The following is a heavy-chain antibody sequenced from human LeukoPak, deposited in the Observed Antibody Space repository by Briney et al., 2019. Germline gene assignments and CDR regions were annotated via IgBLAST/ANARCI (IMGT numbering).Heavy chain of an antibody. V-gene: IGHV4-31*03. Sequence: PSETLSLTCTVSGGSISSGGYYWSWIRQHPGKGLEWIGYIYYSGSTYYNPSLKSRVTISVDMSKNQFSLKLSSVTAADTAVYYCARHFRGRITMVRGAGDWFDPWGQGTLVTVSS. CDR2: IYYSGST. CDR1: GGSISSGGYY. J-gene: IGHJ5*02. CDR3: ARHFRGRITMVRGAGDWFDP. D-gene: IGHD3-10*01.